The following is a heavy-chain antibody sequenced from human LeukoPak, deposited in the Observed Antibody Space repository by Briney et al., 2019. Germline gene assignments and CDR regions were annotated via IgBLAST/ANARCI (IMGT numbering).Heavy chain of an antibody. Sequence: PSQTLSLTCTASGDSISSDTYYWTWIRQPAGKGLEWIGRIYASGSTTYNASLKSRVTISLDTSKNHFSLKLSSVTAADTAVYYCAGTRRYCSGGSCYNWFDPWGQGTLVTVSS. CDR1: GDSISSDTYY. CDR2: IYASGST. V-gene: IGHV4-61*02. J-gene: IGHJ5*02. CDR3: AGTRRYCSGGSCYNWFDP. D-gene: IGHD2-15*01.